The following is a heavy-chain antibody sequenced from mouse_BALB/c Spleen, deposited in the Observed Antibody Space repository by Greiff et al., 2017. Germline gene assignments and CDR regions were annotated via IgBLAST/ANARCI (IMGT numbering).Heavy chain of an antibody. CDR2: INPSSGYT. V-gene: IGHV1-4*01. Sequence: QVQLQQSGAELARPGASVKMSCKASGYTFTSYTMHWVKQRPGQGLEWIGYINPSSGYTNYNQKFKDKATLTADTSSSTAYMQLSSLTSEDSAVYYCARNYGSPYYYAMDYWGQGTSVTVSS. CDR1: GYTFTSYT. CDR3: ARNYGSPYYYAMDY. D-gene: IGHD1-1*01. J-gene: IGHJ4*01.